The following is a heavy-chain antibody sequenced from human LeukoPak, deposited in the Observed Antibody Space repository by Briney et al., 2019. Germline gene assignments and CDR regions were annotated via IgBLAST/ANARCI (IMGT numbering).Heavy chain of an antibody. J-gene: IGHJ5*02. V-gene: IGHV1-46*01. CDR2: ISPSGGST. D-gene: IGHD3-9*01. Sequence: PPGRLSSKPAGSPFTTSYMHWIGQAPGKGLGWRGIISPSGGSTSYAQKFQGRVTMTRDMSTSTVYMELSSLRSEDTAVYYCARPGYWPAGLTWGQGTLVTVSS. CDR3: ARPGYWPAGLT. CDR1: GSPFTTSY.